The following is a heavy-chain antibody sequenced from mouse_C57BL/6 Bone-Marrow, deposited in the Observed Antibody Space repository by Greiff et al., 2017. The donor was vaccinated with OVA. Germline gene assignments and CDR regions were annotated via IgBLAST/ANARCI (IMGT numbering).Heavy chain of an antibody. CDR1: GYTFTSYW. CDR3: ARGFWLWGY. CDR2: IYPGSGST. D-gene: IGHD2-2*01. J-gene: IGHJ2*01. Sequence: QVHVKQSGAELVKPGASVKMSCKASGYTFTSYWITWVKQRPGQGLEWIGDIYPGSGSTNYNEKFKSKATLTVDTSSSTAYMQLSSLTSEDSAVYYCARGFWLWGYWGQGTTLTVSS. V-gene: IGHV1-55*01.